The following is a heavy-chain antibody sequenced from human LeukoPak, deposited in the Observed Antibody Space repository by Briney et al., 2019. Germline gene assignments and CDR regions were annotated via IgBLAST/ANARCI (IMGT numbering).Heavy chain of an antibody. CDR2: IYGSGST. J-gene: IGHJ4*02. CDR1: GDSLSGHY. CDR3: ARNVGWYSHDS. V-gene: IGHV4-59*08. D-gene: IGHD6-19*01. Sequence: SETLSLTCTVSGDSLSGHYWSWIRQPPGKGLEWIGYIYGSGSTHYDPSLRSRVTISEDTSKNQFPLKLTSVTAADTAVYYCARNVGWYSHDSWGQGTLVTVSS.